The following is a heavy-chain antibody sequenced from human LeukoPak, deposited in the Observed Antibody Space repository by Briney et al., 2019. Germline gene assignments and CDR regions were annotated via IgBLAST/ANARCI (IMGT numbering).Heavy chain of an antibody. V-gene: IGHV3-21*04. D-gene: IGHD3-10*01. CDR3: AKQGDSGSFDY. J-gene: IGHJ4*02. CDR2: ISSSSSYI. CDR1: GFTFSSYS. Sequence: GGSLRLSCAASGFTFSSYSMNWVRQAPGKGLEWVSSISSSSSYIYYADSVKGRFTISRDNAKNTLYLQMNSLRAEDTAVYYCAKQGDSGSFDYWGQGTLVTVSS.